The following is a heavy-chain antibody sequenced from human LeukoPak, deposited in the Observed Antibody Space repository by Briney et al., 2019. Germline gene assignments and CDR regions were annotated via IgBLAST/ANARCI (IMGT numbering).Heavy chain of an antibody. CDR3: AGVVVYYFDY. J-gene: IGHJ4*02. CDR2: IYYSGST. Sequence: SETLSLTCTVSGGSISSYYWSWIRQPPGKGLEWIGYIYYSGSTNYNPSLKSRVTTSVDTSKNQFSLKLSSVTAADTAVYYCAGVVVYYFDYWGQGTLVTVSS. V-gene: IGHV4-59*01. D-gene: IGHD2-15*01. CDR1: GGSISSYY.